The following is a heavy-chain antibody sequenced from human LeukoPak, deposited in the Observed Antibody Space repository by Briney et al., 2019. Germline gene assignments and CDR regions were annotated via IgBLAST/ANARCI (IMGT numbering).Heavy chain of an antibody. Sequence: SETLSLTCTVSGGSISTYYWSWIRQPPGKGLEWIGYISFSGSTNHNPSLKSRVTMSVDTSKNQFSLKLNSVTAADTAVYYCARGLGQLWSGYYTVDYWGQGTLVTVSS. CDR2: ISFSGST. J-gene: IGHJ4*02. CDR3: ARGLGQLWSGYYTVDY. D-gene: IGHD3-3*01. CDR1: GGSISTYY. V-gene: IGHV4-59*01.